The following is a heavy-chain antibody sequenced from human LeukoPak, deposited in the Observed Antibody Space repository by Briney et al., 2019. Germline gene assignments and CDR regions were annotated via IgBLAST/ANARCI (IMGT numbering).Heavy chain of an antibody. Sequence: SETLSLTCTVSGGSINSYYWSWIRQPPGKGREWIGYIYYSGSTNYNPSLKSRVTISVATSKNQFSLKLSSVTAADTAVYYCASTVTPRKYYFDYWGQGTLVTVSS. CDR3: ASTVTPRKYYFDY. J-gene: IGHJ4*02. V-gene: IGHV4-59*01. CDR1: GGSINSYY. D-gene: IGHD4-17*01. CDR2: IYYSGST.